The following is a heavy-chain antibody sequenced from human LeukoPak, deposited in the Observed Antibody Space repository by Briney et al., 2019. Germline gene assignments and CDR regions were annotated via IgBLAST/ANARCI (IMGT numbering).Heavy chain of an antibody. V-gene: IGHV3-48*04. J-gene: IGHJ4*02. Sequence: GGSLRLSCAASGFTFSSYALNWVRQAPGKGLEWISYISSSSSTIYYTDSVKGRFTITRDNARNSLFLQMNSLRAEDTAVYYCAREDGYCSGGNCYSYFDSWGQGTLVTVSS. CDR3: AREDGYCSGGNCYSYFDS. CDR1: GFTFSSYA. D-gene: IGHD2-15*01. CDR2: ISSSSSTI.